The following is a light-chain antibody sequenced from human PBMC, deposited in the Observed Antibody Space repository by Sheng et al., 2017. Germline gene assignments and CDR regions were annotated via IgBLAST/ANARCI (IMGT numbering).Light chain of an antibody. CDR1: QSVSSSY. V-gene: IGKV3-20*01. Sequence: EIVLTQSPGTLSLSPGERATLSCRASQSVSSSYLAWYQQKPGQAPRLLIYGASNRATGFPDRFSGSGSGTDFTLTISRLEPEDFAVYYCQQYGSSPTFGPGTKVDIK. CDR3: QQYGSSPT. CDR2: GAS. J-gene: IGKJ3*01.